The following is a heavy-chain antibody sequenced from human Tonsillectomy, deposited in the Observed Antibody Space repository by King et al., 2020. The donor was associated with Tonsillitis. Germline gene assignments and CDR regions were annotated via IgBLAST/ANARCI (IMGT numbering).Heavy chain of an antibody. CDR2: ISSSSSYI. Sequence: VQLVESGGGQVKPGGSLRLSCAASGFTFSSYSMNWVRQAPGKGLEWVSSISSSSSYIYYADSVKGRFTISRDNAKNSLYLQMNSLRAEDTAVYYCARDGTAAGYYYYYYGMDVWGQGTTVTVSS. D-gene: IGHD6-13*01. J-gene: IGHJ6*02. CDR1: GFTFSSYS. CDR3: ARDGTAAGYYYYYYGMDV. V-gene: IGHV3-21*01.